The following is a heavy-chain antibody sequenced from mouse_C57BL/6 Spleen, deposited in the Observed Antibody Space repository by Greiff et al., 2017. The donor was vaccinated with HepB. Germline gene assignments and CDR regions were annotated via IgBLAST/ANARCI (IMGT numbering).Heavy chain of an antibody. D-gene: IGHD1-1*01. CDR1: GYTFTSYW. CDR3: ASGILPAWFAY. CDR2: IDPSDSYT. V-gene: IGHV1-69*01. J-gene: IGHJ3*01. Sequence: VQLQQSGAELVMPGASVKLSCKASGYTFTSYWMHWVKQRPGQGLEWIGEIDPSDSYTNYNQKFKGKSTLTVDKSSSTAYMQLSSLTSEDSAVYYCASGILPAWFAYWGQGTLVTVSA.